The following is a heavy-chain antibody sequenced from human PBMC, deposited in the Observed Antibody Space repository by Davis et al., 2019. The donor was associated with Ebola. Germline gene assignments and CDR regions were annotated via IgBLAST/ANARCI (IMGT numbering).Heavy chain of an antibody. Sequence: GESLKISCAASGFTFSSYGMHWVRQAPGKGLEWVAVIWYDGSNKYYADSVKGRFTISRDNSKNTLYLQMNSLRAEDTAVYYCAKDPTVPAAIFYDWYFDLWGRGTLVTVSS. D-gene: IGHD2-2*01. J-gene: IGHJ2*01. CDR2: IWYDGSNK. CDR1: GFTFSSYG. V-gene: IGHV3-30*02. CDR3: AKDPTVPAAIFYDWYFDL.